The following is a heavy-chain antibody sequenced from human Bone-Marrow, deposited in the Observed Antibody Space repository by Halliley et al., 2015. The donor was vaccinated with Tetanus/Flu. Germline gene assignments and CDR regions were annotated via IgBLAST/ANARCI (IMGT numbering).Heavy chain of an antibody. J-gene: IGHJ5*02. V-gene: IGHV3-11*03. D-gene: IGHD3-10*01. CDR3: AGAPRSGNYYNTAYWFDP. Sequence: ISTSNNYTKYADSVKGRFPISRDNAKNSLYLQMNSLRAEDTAVYYCAGAPRSGNYYNTAYWFDPWGRGTLVTVSS. CDR2: ISTSNNYT.